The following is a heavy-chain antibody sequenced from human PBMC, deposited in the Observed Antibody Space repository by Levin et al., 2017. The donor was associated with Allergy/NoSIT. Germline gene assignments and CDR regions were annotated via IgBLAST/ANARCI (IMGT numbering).Heavy chain of an antibody. J-gene: IGHJ6*02. CDR3: ARGRIAARPYYYGMDV. V-gene: IGHV3-74*01. CDR2: INSDGSST. Sequence: ASVKVSCAASGFTFSSYWMHWVRQAPGKGLVWVSRINSDGSSTSYADSVKGRFTISRDNAKNTLYLQMNSLRAEDTAVYYCARGRIAARPYYYGMDVWGQGTTVTVSS. CDR1: GFTFSSYW. D-gene: IGHD6-6*01.